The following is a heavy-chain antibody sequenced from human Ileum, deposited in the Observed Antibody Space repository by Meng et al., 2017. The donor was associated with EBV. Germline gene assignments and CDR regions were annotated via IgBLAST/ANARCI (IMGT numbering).Heavy chain of an antibody. CDR1: GGSIRSNNW. CDR2: IYHSGST. J-gene: IGHJ4*02. D-gene: IGHD6-19*01. CDR3: ARVGQWLPIDY. V-gene: IGHV4-4*02. Sequence: VKLAGPGPGVVKASGTRALTVAVAGGSIRSNNWGSWGRQPPGKGLELIGEIYHSGSTNYNPSLKSRVTMSVDKSKNQFSLNLSSVTAADTAVYYCARVGQWLPIDYWGQGTLVTVSS.